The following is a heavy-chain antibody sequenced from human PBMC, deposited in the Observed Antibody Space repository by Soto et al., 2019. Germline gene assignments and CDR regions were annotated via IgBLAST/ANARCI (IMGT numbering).Heavy chain of an antibody. D-gene: IGHD2-8*01. CDR3: ARDQRGCTNGVCYLYYGMDV. J-gene: IGHJ6*02. CDR1: GYTFTSYG. Sequence: ASVKVSCKASGYTFTSYGISWVRQAPGQGLEWMGWISAYNGNTNYAQKLQGRVTMTTDTSTSTAYMELRSLRSDDTAVYYCARDQRGCTNGVCYLYYGMDVWGQGTTVTVS. CDR2: ISAYNGNT. V-gene: IGHV1-18*01.